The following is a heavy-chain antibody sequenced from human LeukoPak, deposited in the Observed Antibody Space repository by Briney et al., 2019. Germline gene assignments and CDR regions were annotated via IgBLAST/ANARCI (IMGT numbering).Heavy chain of an antibody. CDR1: GGSISSYY. J-gene: IGHJ6*03. V-gene: IGHV4-59*08. D-gene: IGHD4/OR15-4a*01. CDR2: IYYSGST. CDR3: ARHAQVPSYYYYYYMDV. Sequence: SETLSLTYTVSGGSISSYYWSWIRQPPGKGLEWIGYIYYSGSTNYNPSLKSRVTISVDTSKNQFSLKQSSVTAADTAVYYCARHAQVPSYYYYYYMDVWGKGTTVTVSS.